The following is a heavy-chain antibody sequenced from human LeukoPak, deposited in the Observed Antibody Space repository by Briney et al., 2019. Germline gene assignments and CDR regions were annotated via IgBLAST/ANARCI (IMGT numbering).Heavy chain of an antibody. CDR2: ISGYNGDT. CDR3: ARSGDGTWFDP. V-gene: IGHV1-18*01. J-gene: IGHJ5*02. CDR1: GYTFNTFG. Sequence: ASVKVSCRASGYTFNTFGVAWVRQAPGQGLEWMGWISGYNGDTDYAANLQGRVTLTTDTSTNTAYMELRSLRSDDAAVYYCARSGDGTWFDPWGQGTLVTASS. D-gene: IGHD4-17*01.